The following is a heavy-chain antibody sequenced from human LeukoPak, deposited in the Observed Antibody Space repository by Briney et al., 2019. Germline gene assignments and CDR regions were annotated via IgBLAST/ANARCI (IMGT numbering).Heavy chain of an antibody. J-gene: IGHJ4*02. D-gene: IGHD6-19*01. CDR1: GFTFSSYG. V-gene: IGHV3-30*03. CDR3: ATSGWYFVFYY. CDR2: ISYDGSNK. Sequence: GRSLRLSCAASGFTFSSYGMHWVRQAPGKGLEWVAAISYDGSNKYYADSVKGRFTISRDNSKNTLYLQMNSLRAEDTAVYYCATSGWYFVFYYWGQGTLVTVSS.